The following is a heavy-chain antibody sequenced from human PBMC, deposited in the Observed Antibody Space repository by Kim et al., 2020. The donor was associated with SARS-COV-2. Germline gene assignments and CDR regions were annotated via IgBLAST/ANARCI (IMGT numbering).Heavy chain of an antibody. V-gene: IGHV3-43*02. D-gene: IGHD5-12*01. J-gene: IGHJ6*02. Sequence: GGSLRLSCAASGFTFDDYAMHWVRQAPGKGLEWVSLISGDGGSTYYADSVKGRFTISRDNSKNSLYLQMNSLRTEDTALYYCAKDMGPPERWLQLMDWYYGMDVWGQGTTVTVSS. CDR2: ISGDGGST. CDR3: AKDMGPPERWLQLMDWYYGMDV. CDR1: GFTFDDYA.